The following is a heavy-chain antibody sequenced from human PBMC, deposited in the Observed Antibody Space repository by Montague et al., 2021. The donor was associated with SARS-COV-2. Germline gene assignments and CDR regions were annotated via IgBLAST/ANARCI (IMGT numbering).Heavy chain of an antibody. CDR1: GDSFNSPKYY. D-gene: IGHD3-10*01. V-gene: IGHV4-39*01. CDR2: SYYSGTT. CDR3: ARGSYGSGSYHAFDI. Sequence: SETLSLTCTVSGDSFNSPKYYCAWIRQPPGKGLEWIGSSYYSGTTXDKPSLRSQVTISVDTSKTQFFLKMNSVTAADTAVYYCARGSYGSGSYHAFDIWSQGTVVAVSS. J-gene: IGHJ3*02.